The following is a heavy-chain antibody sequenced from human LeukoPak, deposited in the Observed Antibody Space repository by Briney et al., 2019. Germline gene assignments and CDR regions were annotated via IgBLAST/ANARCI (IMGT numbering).Heavy chain of an antibody. CDR1: GFTSSAFW. J-gene: IGHJ3*02. Sequence: HTGGSLRLSCVASGFTSSAFWMSWVRQAPGKGLEWVSAISGSGGSTYYADSVKGRFTISRDNSKNTLYLQMNSLRAEDTAVYYCASRLITYYYDSSGYGDAFDIWGQGTMVTVSS. V-gene: IGHV3-23*01. CDR2: ISGSGGST. D-gene: IGHD3-22*01. CDR3: ASRLITYYYDSSGYGDAFDI.